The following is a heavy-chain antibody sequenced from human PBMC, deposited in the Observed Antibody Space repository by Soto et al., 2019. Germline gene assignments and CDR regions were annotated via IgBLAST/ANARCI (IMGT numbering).Heavy chain of an antibody. J-gene: IGHJ6*02. CDR2: INPSGGST. CDR1: GYTVTSGD. D-gene: IGHD3-10*01. CDR3: AREWVGENYYYYYGMDV. Sequence: ASVNVSCKASGYTVTSGDMHWVRQAPGQGLEWMGIINPSGGSTSYAQKFQGRVTTTRDTSTSTVYMELSSLRSEDTAVYSCAREWVGENYYYYYGMDVWGQGTTVTVS. V-gene: IGHV1-46*01.